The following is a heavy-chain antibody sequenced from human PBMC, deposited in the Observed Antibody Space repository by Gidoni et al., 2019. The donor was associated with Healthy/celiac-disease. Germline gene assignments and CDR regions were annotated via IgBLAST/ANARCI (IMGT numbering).Heavy chain of an antibody. V-gene: IGHV3-21*01. CDR2: ISSSSSYI. CDR3: ARDGAAAEDY. J-gene: IGHJ4*02. Sequence: EVQLVESEGGLVKPGGSLRLSCAASGFTFSSYSMNWVRQAPGKGLEWFSSISSSSSYIYYADSVKGRFTISRDNAKNSLYLQMNSLRAEDTAVYYCARDGAAAEDYWGQGTLVTVSS. CDR1: GFTFSSYS. D-gene: IGHD6-13*01.